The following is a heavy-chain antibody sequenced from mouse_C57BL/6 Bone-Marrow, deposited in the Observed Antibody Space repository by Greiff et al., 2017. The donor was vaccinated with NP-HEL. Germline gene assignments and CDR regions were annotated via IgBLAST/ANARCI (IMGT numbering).Heavy chain of an antibody. J-gene: IGHJ2*01. Sequence: QVQLQQSGAELVRPGASVTLSCKASGYTFTDYEMHWVKQTPVHGLEWIGAIDPETGGTAYNQKFKGKAILTAAKSSSTAYMELRSLTSEDSAVYYCTRERNWEGYWGQGTTLTVSS. D-gene: IGHD4-1*01. CDR1: GYTFTDYE. CDR3: TRERNWEGY. CDR2: IDPETGGT. V-gene: IGHV1-15*01.